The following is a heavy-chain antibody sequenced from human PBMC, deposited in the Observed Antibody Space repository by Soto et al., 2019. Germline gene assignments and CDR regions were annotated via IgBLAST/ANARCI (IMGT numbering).Heavy chain of an antibody. J-gene: IGHJ4*02. CDR3: ARGDYYDSSGYQRD. CDR1: GFTVSSNY. D-gene: IGHD3-22*01. CDR2: IYSGGST. V-gene: IGHV3-53*01. Sequence: EVQLVESGGGLIQPGGSLRLSCAASGFTVSSNYMSWVRQAPGKGLEWVSVIYSGGSTYYADSVKGRFTISRDNSKNTLYLQRNRLRAEATAVYYCARGDYYDSSGYQRDWGQGTLVTVSS.